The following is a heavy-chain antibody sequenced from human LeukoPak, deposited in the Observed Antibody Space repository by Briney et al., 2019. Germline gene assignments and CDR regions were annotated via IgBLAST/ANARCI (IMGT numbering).Heavy chain of an antibody. Sequence: GGSLRLSCAASGFTFSSNYMSWVRQAPGKGLEWVSVIYSGGSTYYSASVKGRFTISRYNSKNTLYLQMTSLRAEDTAVYYCARDDNFYYGMDVWGQGTTVTVSS. CDR2: IYSGGST. J-gene: IGHJ6*02. CDR1: GFTFSSNY. CDR3: ARDDNFYYGMDV. V-gene: IGHV3-66*01.